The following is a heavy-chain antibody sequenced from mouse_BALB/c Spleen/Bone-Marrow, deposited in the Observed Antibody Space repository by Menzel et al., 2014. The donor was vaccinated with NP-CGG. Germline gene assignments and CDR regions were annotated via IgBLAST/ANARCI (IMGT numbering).Heavy chain of an antibody. J-gene: IGHJ3*01. CDR2: IDPETGGT. CDR1: GYTFTGYK. Sequence: VQLVESGAELVRPGTSVTLSCKASGYTFTGYKMHWVKQTPVHGLEWIGLIDPETGGTAYNQKFKGKATLTADKSSSTAYMDLRSLTSEDSAVYYCTIVAYWGQGTLVAVSA. CDR3: TIVAY. V-gene: IGHV1-15*01.